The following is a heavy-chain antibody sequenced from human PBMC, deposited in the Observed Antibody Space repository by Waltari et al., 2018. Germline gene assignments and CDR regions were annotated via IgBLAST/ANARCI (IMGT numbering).Heavy chain of an antibody. CDR2: IYYSGST. J-gene: IGHJ5*02. D-gene: IGHD3-3*01. V-gene: IGHV4-39*07. CDR1: GGSISSSSYY. CDR3: AGGYYDFWSGYPPWFDP. Sequence: QLQLQESGPGLVKPSETLSLTCTVSGGSISSSSYYWAWIRQPPGKGLEWIGSIYYSGSTYYNPSLKNRVTISVDTSKNQFSLKLSSVTAADTAVYYCAGGYYDFWSGYPPWFDPWGQGTLVTVSS.